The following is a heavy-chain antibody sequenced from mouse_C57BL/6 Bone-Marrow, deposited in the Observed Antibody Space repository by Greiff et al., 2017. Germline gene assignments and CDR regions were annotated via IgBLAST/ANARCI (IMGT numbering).Heavy chain of an antibody. CDR3: TTLDSYYFYWYFDV. J-gene: IGHJ1*03. CDR2: IDPENGDT. D-gene: IGHD2-12*01. Sequence: VQLKQSGAELVRPGASVKLSCTASGFNIKDDYMHWVKQRPEQGLEWIGWIDPENGDTEYASKFQGKATITADTSSNTAYLQLSSLTSEDTAVXYCTTLDSYYFYWYFDVWGTGTTVTVSS. CDR1: GFNIKDDY. V-gene: IGHV14-4*01.